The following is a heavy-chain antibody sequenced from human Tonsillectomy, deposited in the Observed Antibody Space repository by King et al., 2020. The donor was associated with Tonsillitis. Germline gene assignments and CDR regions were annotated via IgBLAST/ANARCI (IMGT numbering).Heavy chain of an antibody. V-gene: IGHV4-59*01. J-gene: IGHJ4*02. CDR3: AREGDSCYDYIDY. Sequence: VQLQESGPGLVKPSETLSLTCTVSGGSISSYYWSWIRQPPGKGLEWIGYINYSGSTNYNPSLKSRVTISVDTSKNQFSLKLTSVTAADTAVYYCAREGDSCYDYIDYWGQGTLVTVSS. D-gene: IGHD5-12*01. CDR2: INYSGST. CDR1: GGSISSYY.